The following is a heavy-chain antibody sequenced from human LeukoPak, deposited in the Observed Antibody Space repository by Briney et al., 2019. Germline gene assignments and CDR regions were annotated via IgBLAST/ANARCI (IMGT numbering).Heavy chain of an antibody. CDR3: ARAAAVTGQFEF. Sequence: SETLSLTCTVSGASISSSNWWTWVRQPPGEALEWICEIYHAGSTKYNPSLKSRLTISVDKSSNSFSLSLTSVTAADTAFYYCARAAAVTGQFEFWGQGTLVIVSS. CDR2: IYHAGST. V-gene: IGHV4-4*02. CDR1: GASISSSNW. D-gene: IGHD6-19*01. J-gene: IGHJ4*02.